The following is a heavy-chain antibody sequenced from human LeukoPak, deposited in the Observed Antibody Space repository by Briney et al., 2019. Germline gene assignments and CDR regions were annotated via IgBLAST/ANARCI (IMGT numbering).Heavy chain of an antibody. CDR3: ARALWFGETFPAY. J-gene: IGHJ4*02. Sequence: EGSLRLSCAASGLTISSYSMNWVRQAPGKGLQWVSYISSSSSTIYYADSVKGRFTISRDNAKNSLYLQMNSLRAEDTAVYYCARALWFGETFPAYWGQGTLVTVSS. CDR1: GLTISSYS. CDR2: ISSSSSTI. V-gene: IGHV3-48*01. D-gene: IGHD3-10*01.